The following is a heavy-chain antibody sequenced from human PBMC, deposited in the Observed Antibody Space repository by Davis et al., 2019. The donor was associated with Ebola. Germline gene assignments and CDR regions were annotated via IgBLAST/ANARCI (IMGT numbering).Heavy chain of an antibody. CDR1: GYSISSGYF. CDR3: ARQRGGLRIWYFDL. J-gene: IGHJ2*01. V-gene: IGHV4-38-2*02. CDR2: VYHSGNT. D-gene: IGHD4-17*01. Sequence: MPSETLSLTCTVSGYSISSGYFWGWIRQPPGQGLEWIGTVYHSGNTYYYTSLKSRVTISVDTSKNQFSLKLSSMTAADTAVYYCARQRGGLRIWYFDLWGRGTLVTVSS.